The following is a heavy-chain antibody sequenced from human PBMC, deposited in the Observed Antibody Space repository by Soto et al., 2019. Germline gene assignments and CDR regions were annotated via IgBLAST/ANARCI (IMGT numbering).Heavy chain of an antibody. CDR1: GFTFSSHS. CDR3: ATGLSVGKIDY. CDR2: ISSSSSAK. D-gene: IGHD2-2*01. V-gene: IGHV3-48*01. J-gene: IGHJ4*02. Sequence: GGSLRLSCAASGFTFSSHSMNWVRQAPGKGLEWVSYISSSSSAKYYADSVKGRFTISRDNAENSLYLQMNSLRVEDTAVYYCATGLSVGKIDYWGQGTLVTVSS.